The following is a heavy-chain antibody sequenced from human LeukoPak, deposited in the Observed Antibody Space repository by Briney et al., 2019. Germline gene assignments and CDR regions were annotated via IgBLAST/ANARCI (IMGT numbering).Heavy chain of an antibody. CDR1: GGSFSGYY. CDR3: ARRRPHEIRNSGWSSAFDY. Sequence: PSETLSLTCAVYGGSFSGYYWSWIRQPPGKGLEWIGKINHSGSTNYNPSLKSRVTISVDTSKNQFSLKLSSVTAADTAVYYCARRRPHEIRNSGWSSAFDYWGQGTLVTVSS. J-gene: IGHJ4*02. CDR2: INHSGST. D-gene: IGHD6-19*01. V-gene: IGHV4-34*01.